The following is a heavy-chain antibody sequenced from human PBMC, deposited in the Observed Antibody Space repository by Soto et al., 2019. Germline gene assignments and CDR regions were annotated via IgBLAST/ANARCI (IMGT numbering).Heavy chain of an antibody. D-gene: IGHD3-3*01. J-gene: IGHJ4*02. V-gene: IGHV3-9*01. CDR2: ISWNSGSI. CDR3: AKDTGGSYDFWSGFFDY. CDR1: GCTFDDYA. Sequence: GGSLRLSCAASGCTFDDYAVHWVRQAPGKGLEWVSGISWNSGSIGYADSVKGRFTISRDNAKNPLYLQMNSLRAEDTALYYCAKDTGGSYDFWSGFFDYWGQGTLVTVSS.